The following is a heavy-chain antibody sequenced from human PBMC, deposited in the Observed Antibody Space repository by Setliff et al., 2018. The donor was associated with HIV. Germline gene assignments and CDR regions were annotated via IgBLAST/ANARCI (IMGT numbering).Heavy chain of an antibody. V-gene: IGHV1-69*10. CDR1: GGSSSTHA. CDR3: AVPRVDEAFDV. J-gene: IGHJ3*01. Sequence: ASVKVSCKASGGSSSTHAMNWVRQAPGQGLEWMGQIISILGNTNYAQKFRGRVTLTADESTSTMYMELSSLTSDDTAVYYCAVPRVDEAFDVWGQGTMVTVSS. CDR2: IISILGNT.